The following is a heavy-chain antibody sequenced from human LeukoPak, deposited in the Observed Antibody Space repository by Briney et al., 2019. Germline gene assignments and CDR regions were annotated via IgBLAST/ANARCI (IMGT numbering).Heavy chain of an antibody. J-gene: IGHJ4*02. V-gene: IGHV4-59*01. CDR2: IYYSGST. D-gene: IGHD3-16*01. CDR1: GGSISSYY. Sequence: SETLSLTCTVSGGSISSYYWSWIRQPPGKGLERIGYIYYSGSTNYNPSLKSRVTISVDTSKNQFSLKLSSVTAADTAVYYCARGGAYMMGRLDYWGQGTLVTVSS. CDR3: ARGGAYMMGRLDY.